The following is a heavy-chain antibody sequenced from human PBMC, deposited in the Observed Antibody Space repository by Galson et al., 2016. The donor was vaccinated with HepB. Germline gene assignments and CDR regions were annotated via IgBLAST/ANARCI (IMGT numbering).Heavy chain of an antibody. CDR3: ARPGYCSGSRYYVPXDT. CDR1: GFTFSSYW. Sequence: RLSCAASGFTFSSYWXNWVRXAPGKGLVWVSRINNDGSNTTYVDSVKGRFTISRDNAKNTLYLQMNSLRAEDTAVYCCARPGYCSGSRYYVPXDTWGKGTMATVSS. J-gene: IGHJ3*02. D-gene: IGHD2-15*01. V-gene: IGHV3-74*03. CDR2: INNDGSNT.